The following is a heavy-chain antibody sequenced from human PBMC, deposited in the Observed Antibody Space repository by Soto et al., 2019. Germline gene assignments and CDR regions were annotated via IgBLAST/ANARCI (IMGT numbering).Heavy chain of an antibody. CDR3: ARVLTLPGIAVAGASYWFDP. V-gene: IGHV1-69*13. CDR2: IIPIFGTA. CDR1: GGTFSSYA. J-gene: IGHJ5*02. D-gene: IGHD6-19*01. Sequence: GASVKVSCKASGGTFSSYAISWVRQAPGQGLEWMGGIIPIFGTANYAQKFQGRVTITADESTSTAYMELSSLRSEDTAVYYCARVLTLPGIAVAGASYWFDPGRQGTLVTGTS.